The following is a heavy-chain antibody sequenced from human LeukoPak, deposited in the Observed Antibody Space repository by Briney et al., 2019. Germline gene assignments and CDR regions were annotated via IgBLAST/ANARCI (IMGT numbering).Heavy chain of an antibody. CDR2: INTRTGST. J-gene: IGHJ4*02. CDR1: GYSFTDYY. V-gene: IGHV1-2*02. Sequence: GASVKVSCKASGYSFTDYYIHWVRQAPGQGPEWMGWINTRTGSTNLPQKFQGRVIMTRDASINTVYIELSRLISDDTAVYYCARGYSGYDCWGQGTLVTVSS. CDR3: ARGYSGYDC. D-gene: IGHD5-12*01.